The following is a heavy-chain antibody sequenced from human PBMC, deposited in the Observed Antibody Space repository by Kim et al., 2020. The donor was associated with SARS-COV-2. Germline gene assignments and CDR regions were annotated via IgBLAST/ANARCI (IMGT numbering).Heavy chain of an antibody. CDR3: AKDAGSGNYFDVRGPYYFAS. Sequence: GGSLRLSCAASGFNFDAYAMHWVRQAPGKGLEWVSGINWKGDNIDYADSVKGRFTMSRDNAKNSLYLQMNSLRPEDTAFYYCAKDAGSGNYFDVRGPYYFASWRQGTGVRVSS. D-gene: IGHD3-10*01. V-gene: IGHV3-9*01. CDR2: INWKGDNI. J-gene: IGHJ4*02. CDR1: GFNFDAYA.